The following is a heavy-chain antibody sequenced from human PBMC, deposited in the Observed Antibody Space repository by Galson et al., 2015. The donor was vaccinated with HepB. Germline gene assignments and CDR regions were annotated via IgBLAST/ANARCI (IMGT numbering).Heavy chain of an antibody. V-gene: IGHV3-23*01. Sequence: SLRLSCAASGFTFSSYAMSWVRQAPGKGLEWVSAISGSGGSTYYADSVKGRFTISRDNSKNTLYLQMNSLRAEDTAVYYCAKEMAGAYDFWSGSTFDPWGQGTLVTVSS. D-gene: IGHD3-3*01. CDR1: GFTFSSYA. CDR2: ISGSGGST. CDR3: AKEMAGAYDFWSGSTFDP. J-gene: IGHJ5*02.